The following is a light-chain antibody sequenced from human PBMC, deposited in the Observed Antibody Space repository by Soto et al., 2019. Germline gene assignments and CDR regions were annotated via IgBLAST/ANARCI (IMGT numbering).Light chain of an antibody. CDR1: QSPSCY. Sequence: EIVLTQSPATLSLSPGERATLSCRASQSPSCYLAWYQQRPGQAPRLVIYGASTRATGIPARFSGSGSGTDFTLTISSLQSEDLAVYYCQESPRTFGQGTKVDIK. CDR2: GAS. V-gene: IGKV3-11*01. CDR3: QESPRT. J-gene: IGKJ1*01.